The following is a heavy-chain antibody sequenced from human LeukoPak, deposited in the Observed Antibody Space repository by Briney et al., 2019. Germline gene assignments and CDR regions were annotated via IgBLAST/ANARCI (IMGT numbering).Heavy chain of an antibody. Sequence: GGSLRLSCAASGFTFSSDYMTWVRQAPGKGLEGVSIIYRSGSTYSADSVTGRFTISRDNSKNTLYLQMNSLKPEDTAVYYCARGISTSTCCHFDSWGQGTLVTVSS. CDR2: IYRSGST. CDR3: ARGISTSTCCHFDS. J-gene: IGHJ4*02. CDR1: GFTFSSDY. D-gene: IGHD2-2*01. V-gene: IGHV3-66*02.